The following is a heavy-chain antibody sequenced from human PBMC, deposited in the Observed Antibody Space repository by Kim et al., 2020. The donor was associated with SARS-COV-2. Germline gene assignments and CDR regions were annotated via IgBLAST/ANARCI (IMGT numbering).Heavy chain of an antibody. CDR1: GYSFTSYW. V-gene: IGHV5-10-1*01. CDR3: ARTGYDILTEDDAFDI. Sequence: GESLKISCKGSGYSFTSYWISWVRQMPGKGLEWMGRIDPSDSYTNYSPSFQGHVTISADKSISTAYLQWSSLKASDTAMYYCARTGYDILTEDDAFDIWGQGTMDTVSS. D-gene: IGHD3-9*01. J-gene: IGHJ3*02. CDR2: IDPSDSYT.